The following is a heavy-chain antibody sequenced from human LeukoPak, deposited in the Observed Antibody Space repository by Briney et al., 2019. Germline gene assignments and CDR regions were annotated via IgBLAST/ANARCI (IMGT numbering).Heavy chain of an antibody. CDR1: GYTFTSYG. V-gene: IGHV1-18*01. CDR3: AKGPLKQTVRDYYYYYYMDV. D-gene: IGHD4-11*01. Sequence: RASVKVSCKASGYTFTSYGISWVRQAPGQGLEWMGWISAYNGNTNYAQKLQGRVTITTDESTSTAYMELSSLRSEDTAVYYCAKGPLKQTVRDYYYYYYMDVWGKGTTVTVSS. CDR2: ISAYNGNT. J-gene: IGHJ6*03.